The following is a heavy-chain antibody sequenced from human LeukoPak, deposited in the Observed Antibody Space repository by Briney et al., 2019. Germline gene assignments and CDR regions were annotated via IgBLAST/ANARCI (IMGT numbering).Heavy chain of an antibody. CDR2: ISAYNGNT. CDR3: ARDKGRIAAAGTEMDY. J-gene: IGHJ4*02. CDR1: GGTFSSYA. Sequence: ASVKVSCKASGGTFSSYAISWVRQAPGQGLEWMGWISAYNGNTNYAQKLQGRVTMTTDTSTSTAYMELRSLRSDDTAVYYCARDKGRIAAAGTEMDYWGQGTLVTVSS. D-gene: IGHD6-13*01. V-gene: IGHV1-18*01.